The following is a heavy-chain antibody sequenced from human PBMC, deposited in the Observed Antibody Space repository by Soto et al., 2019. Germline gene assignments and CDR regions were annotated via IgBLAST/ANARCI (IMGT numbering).Heavy chain of an antibody. CDR3: ARAKAPLYSSSWYWFDP. V-gene: IGHV4-59*08. CDR2: IYYSGST. D-gene: IGHD6-13*01. J-gene: IGHJ5*02. Sequence: QVQLQESGPGLVKPSETLSLTCTVSGGSISSYYWSRIRQPPGKGLEWIGYIYYSGSTNYNPSLKSRVTISVDTSTNQFSLKLSSVTAADTAVYYCARAKAPLYSSSWYWFDPWGQGTLVTVSS. CDR1: GGSISSYY.